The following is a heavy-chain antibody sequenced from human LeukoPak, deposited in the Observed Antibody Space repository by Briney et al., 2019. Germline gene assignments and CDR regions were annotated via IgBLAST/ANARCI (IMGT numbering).Heavy chain of an antibody. Sequence: GGSLRLSCAASGFTFSSYWMGWVRQAPGKGLEWVAVISYDGSNKYYADSVKGRFTISRDNSKNTLYLQMNSLRAEDTAVYYCAKDLHYYDSSGILDYWGQGTLVTVSS. V-gene: IGHV3-30*18. CDR3: AKDLHYYDSSGILDY. D-gene: IGHD3-22*01. CDR1: GFTFSSYW. J-gene: IGHJ4*02. CDR2: ISYDGSNK.